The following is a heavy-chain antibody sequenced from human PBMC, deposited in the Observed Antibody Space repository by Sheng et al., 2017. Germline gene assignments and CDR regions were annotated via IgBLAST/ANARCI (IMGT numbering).Heavy chain of an antibody. CDR2: MNPNSGRT. J-gene: IGHJ4*02. V-gene: IGHV1-8*01. CDR3: AEGAVPGR. D-gene: IGHD6-19*01. CDR1: GYTFTTYD. Sequence: QVRLVQSGAEVKKPGASVKVSCRTSGYTFTTYDVMWVRQATGQGLEWMGYMNPNSGRTAYAQKFQGRVTMTTDTSISTAYLELNSLRSDDTAVYYCAEGAVPGRWGQGTLVTVSS.